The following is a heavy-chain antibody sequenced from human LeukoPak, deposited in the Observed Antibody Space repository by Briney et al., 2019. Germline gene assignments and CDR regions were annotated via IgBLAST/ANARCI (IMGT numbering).Heavy chain of an antibody. Sequence: ASVKVSCKASEYTFTGYLMHSVRQAPGQGLEWMGWINPNSGGTNYAQKFQGRVTMTRDTSISTAYMELSSLRSDDTAVYYCATDASIAAAGNSFDYWGQGTLVTVSS. J-gene: IGHJ4*02. CDR1: EYTFTGYL. CDR3: ATDASIAAAGNSFDY. V-gene: IGHV1-2*02. CDR2: INPNSGGT. D-gene: IGHD6-13*01.